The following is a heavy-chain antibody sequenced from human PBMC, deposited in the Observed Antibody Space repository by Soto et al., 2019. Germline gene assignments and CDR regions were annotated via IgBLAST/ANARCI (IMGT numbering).Heavy chain of an antibody. Sequence: PGASLRLSYHRSGSPFPSSWVGWGRPQPGTALEWMGLISPENSDTRYSPPCQGQVTISVDKSFRPAYRQWRSLKASDTAMYCSVGPDSSQDYSKWGQRTFGTLSS. CDR2: ISPENSDT. J-gene: IGHJ4*02. V-gene: IGHV5-51*01. D-gene: IGHD3-22*01. CDR3: VGPDSSQDYSK. CDR1: GSPFPSSW.